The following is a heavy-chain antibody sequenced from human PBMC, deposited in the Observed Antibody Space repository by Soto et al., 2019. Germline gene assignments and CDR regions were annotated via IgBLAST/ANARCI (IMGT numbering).Heavy chain of an antibody. Sequence: GGSLRLSCAASGFTVSTNYMSWVRQAPGKGLEWVSGIDVGGGSAYYADSVKGRFTIYRDNSKNTLHLQLNSLRSEDTAIYYCAKEDDAWTNGHFNVWGQGTLVTVSS. CDR1: GFTVSTNY. V-gene: IGHV3-23*01. D-gene: IGHD3-3*01. CDR2: IDVGGGSA. CDR3: AKEDDAWTNGHFNV. J-gene: IGHJ3*01.